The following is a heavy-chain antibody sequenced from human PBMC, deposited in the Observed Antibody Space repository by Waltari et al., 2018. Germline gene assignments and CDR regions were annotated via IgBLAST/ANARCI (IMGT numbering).Heavy chain of an antibody. CDR3: ALEQRDAVAYFDY. D-gene: IGHD5-18*01. CDR1: GYRVIDQY. J-gene: IGHJ4*02. V-gene: IGHV1-2*02. CDR2: FNPNTGVT. Sequence: QVQLVQSGAEVKKPGASVKVSCKASGYRVIDQYIHWVRQAPGQGLEWMGWFNPNTGVTKFAQKFQGRVTMTSNTSMRTAHMELSRLRFDDTAVYYCALEQRDAVAYFDYWGQGTLVTVSS.